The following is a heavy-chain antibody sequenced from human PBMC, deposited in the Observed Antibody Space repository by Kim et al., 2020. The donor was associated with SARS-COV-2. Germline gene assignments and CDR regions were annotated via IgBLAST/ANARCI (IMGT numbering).Heavy chain of an antibody. CDR1: GGSFSGYY. D-gene: IGHD6-13*01. CDR3: ARWGSSWYNGHHHYFDY. V-gene: IGHV4-34*01. Sequence: SETLSLTCAVYGGSFSGYYWSWIRQPPGKGLEWIGEINHSGSTNYNPSLKSRVTISVDTSKNQFSLKLSSVTAADTAVYYCARWGSSWYNGHHHYFDYWGQRSLVTVAS. J-gene: IGHJ4*02. CDR2: INHSGST.